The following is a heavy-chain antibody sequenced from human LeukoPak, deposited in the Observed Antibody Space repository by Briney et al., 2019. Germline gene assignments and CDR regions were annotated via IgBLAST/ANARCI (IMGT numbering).Heavy chain of an antibody. J-gene: IGHJ5*02. D-gene: IGHD6-13*01. V-gene: IGHV3-48*03. CDR3: ARTGIAAAGPLNWFDP. Sequence: PGGSLRLSCAASGFTFSGYEMNWVRQAPGKGLEWVSYFSNSGSKIYYADSVKGRFTISRDNAKNSLYLQMNSLRAEDTAVYYCARTGIAAAGPLNWFDPWGQGTLVTVSS. CDR2: FSNSGSKI. CDR1: GFTFSGYE.